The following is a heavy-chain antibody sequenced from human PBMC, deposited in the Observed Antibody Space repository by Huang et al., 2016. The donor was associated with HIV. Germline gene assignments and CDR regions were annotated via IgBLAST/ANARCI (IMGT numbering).Heavy chain of an antibody. Sequence: QAQLLQSGPELKKPGASVKVSCKASGYTFASYGYNWVRQAPGQGLEWMGWVSGNNHKYKHRPEFKGKVSMTTATSTGTADMELRNLRSDETAMYYCARDAWYYDNTDHIGNIWGQGTMVTVSS. V-gene: IGHV1-18*01. D-gene: IGHD3-16*01. CDR1: GYTFASYG. J-gene: IGHJ3*02. CDR3: ARDAWYYDNTDHIGNI. CDR2: VSGNNHKY.